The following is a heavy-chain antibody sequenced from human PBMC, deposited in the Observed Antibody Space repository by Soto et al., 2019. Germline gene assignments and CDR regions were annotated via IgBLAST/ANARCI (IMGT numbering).Heavy chain of an antibody. V-gene: IGHV3-30*18. CDR2: ISYDGYLK. D-gene: IGHD3-10*01. CDR3: AKKFKVSGSHYGTLNFYHGMDV. J-gene: IGHJ6*02. CDR1: GFTFSKYG. Sequence: QGQLVESGGGVVQPGRSLRLSCEASGFTFSKYGMQWVRQAPGKGLEWVAVISYDGYLKYYVDSVKGRFTVARDNSKNTLFLEMKSLRVEDTAVYFFAKKFKVSGSHYGTLNFYHGMDVWGQGTTVTVSS.